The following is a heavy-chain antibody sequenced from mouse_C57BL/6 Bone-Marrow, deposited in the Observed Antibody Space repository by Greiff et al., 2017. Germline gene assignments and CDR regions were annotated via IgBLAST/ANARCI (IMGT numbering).Heavy chain of an antibody. J-gene: IGHJ4*01. CDR3: ARLNCYYAMDV. CDR1: GFTFSDYG. D-gene: IGHD4-1*01. Sequence: EVKLVESGGGLVKPGGSLKLSCAASGFTFSDYGMHWVRQAPEKGLEWVAYISSGSSTIYYADTVKGRFTISRDNAKNTLCLQMTSLRSEDTAMYYCARLNCYYAMDVWGQGTSVTVSS. CDR2: ISSGSSTI. V-gene: IGHV5-17*01.